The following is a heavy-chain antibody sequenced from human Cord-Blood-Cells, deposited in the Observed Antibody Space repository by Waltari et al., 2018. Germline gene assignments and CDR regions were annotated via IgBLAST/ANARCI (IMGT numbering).Heavy chain of an antibody. D-gene: IGHD4-17*01. Sequence: QLQLQESGPGLVKPSETLSLTCTVSGGSISSSSYYWGWIRQPPGKGLEWSGSIYYSGSTYYNPSLKSRVTIAVDTSKNQFSLKLSSVTAADTAVYYCARLSDYGDYEEDYWGQGTLVTVSS. CDR1: GGSISSSSYY. CDR3: ARLSDYGDYEEDY. J-gene: IGHJ4*02. CDR2: IYYSGST. V-gene: IGHV4-39*01.